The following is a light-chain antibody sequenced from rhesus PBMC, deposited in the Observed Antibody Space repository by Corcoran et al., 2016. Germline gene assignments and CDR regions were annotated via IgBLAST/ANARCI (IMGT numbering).Light chain of an antibody. Sequence: EIMVTQSPATLSLSPGERATLTCRASQSVGNYLAWYQQKPGQAPRLPIFDVSSRSTGIPDRFSGSGSGTDFILTINSLEPEDVVVYYSQQSRNLWTFGQVTKVEIK. CDR1: QSVGNY. J-gene: IGKJ1*01. CDR2: DVS. V-gene: IGKV3-24*04. CDR3: QQSRNLWT.